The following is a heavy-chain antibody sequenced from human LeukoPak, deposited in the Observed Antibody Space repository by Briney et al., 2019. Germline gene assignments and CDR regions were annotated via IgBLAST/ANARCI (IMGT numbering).Heavy chain of an antibody. V-gene: IGHV1-69*01. CDR2: IIPIFGTA. CDR1: GGTFSSYA. D-gene: IGHD4-17*01. CDR3: AANYGDYDPVDY. Sequence: GASVKVSCKASGGTFSSYAISWVRQAPGQGLEWMGGIIPIFGTANYAQKFQGRVTITADESTSTAYMELSSLRSEDTAVYYCAANYGDYDPVDYWGQGTLVTVSS. J-gene: IGHJ4*02.